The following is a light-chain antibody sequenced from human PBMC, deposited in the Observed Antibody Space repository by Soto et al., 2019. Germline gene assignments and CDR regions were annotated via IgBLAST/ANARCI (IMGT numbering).Light chain of an antibody. V-gene: IGKV3-11*01. CDR1: QSVSSY. CDR2: DAS. Sequence: EIVLTQSPATLSLSPGERATLSCRASQSVSSYFAWYQQKPGQAPRLLIYDASNRATGIPARFSGSGSGTDFTLPISSLEPDDVAVYYCQQRGNWPVTFGQGTRVDIK. J-gene: IGKJ1*01. CDR3: QQRGNWPVT.